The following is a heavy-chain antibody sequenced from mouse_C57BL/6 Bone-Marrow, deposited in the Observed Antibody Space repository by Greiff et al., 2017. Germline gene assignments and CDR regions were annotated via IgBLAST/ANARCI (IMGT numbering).Heavy chain of an antibody. V-gene: IGHV1-22*01. CDR2: INPNNGGT. CDR1: GYTFTDYN. J-gene: IGHJ4*01. Sequence: EVQLQQSGPELVKPGASVKMSCKASGYTFTDYNMHWVKQSHGKSLEWIGYINPNNGGTSYNEKFKGKATLTVNTSSSTAYMELRSLTSEDSAVYYCARRGNCYYYAMDYWGQGTSVTVSS. CDR3: ARRGNCYYYAMDY. D-gene: IGHD2-1*01.